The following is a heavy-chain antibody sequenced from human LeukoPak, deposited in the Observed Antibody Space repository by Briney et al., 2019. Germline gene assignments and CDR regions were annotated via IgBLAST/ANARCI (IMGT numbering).Heavy chain of an antibody. D-gene: IGHD3-10*01. CDR2: INHSGST. CDR1: GGSFSGYY. V-gene: IGHV4-34*01. Sequence: SETLSLTCAVYGGSFSGYYWSWLRQPPGKGLEWIGEINHSGSTNYNPSLKSRVTMSVDTSKNQFSLKLSSVTAADTAVYYCARESVSVITATIRFDYWGQGTLVTVSS. CDR3: ARESVSVITATIRFDY. J-gene: IGHJ4*02.